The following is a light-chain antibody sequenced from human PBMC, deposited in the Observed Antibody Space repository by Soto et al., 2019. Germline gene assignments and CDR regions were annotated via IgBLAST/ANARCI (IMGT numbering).Light chain of an antibody. CDR2: DVS. CDR3: QKDENSVMYT. Sequence: EIVLTQSPGTLSLSPGERATLSCRASQSVRSSFFAWYQQKPGQAPRLLIYDVSVRATGIPDRFSGSGSGTDFTLTINSLEPEDFAVYYCQKDENSVMYTVGQGTELEIK. CDR1: QSVRSSF. V-gene: IGKV3-20*01. J-gene: IGKJ2*01.